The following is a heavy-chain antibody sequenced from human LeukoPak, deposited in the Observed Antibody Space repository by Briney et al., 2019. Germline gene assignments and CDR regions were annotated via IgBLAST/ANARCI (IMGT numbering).Heavy chain of an antibody. J-gene: IGHJ4*02. V-gene: IGHV4-4*02. CDR1: GGSISSYNW. D-gene: IGHD6-13*01. CDR3: AKLSLGYSSSWYEIDY. CDR2: NYHSGST. Sequence: PSETLSLTCAVSGGSISSYNWWSWVPHPPGKGLEWVGKNYHSGSTNYNPSLKSRVTISVDKSKNQFSLKLSSVTAADTAVYYCAKLSLGYSSSWYEIDYWGQGTLVTVSS.